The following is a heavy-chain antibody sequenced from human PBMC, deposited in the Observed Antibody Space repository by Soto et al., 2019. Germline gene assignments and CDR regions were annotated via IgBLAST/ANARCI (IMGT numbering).Heavy chain of an antibody. V-gene: IGHV3-21*01. Sequence: QRLSCAASGFTFSSYSMNWVRQAPGKGLEWVSSISSSSSYIYYADSVKGRFTISRDNAKNSLYLQMNSLRAEDTAVYYCARGLRSGSSPRWGQGTLVTVSS. CDR3: ARGLRSGSSPR. J-gene: IGHJ4*02. D-gene: IGHD1-26*01. CDR2: ISSSSSYI. CDR1: GFTFSSYS.